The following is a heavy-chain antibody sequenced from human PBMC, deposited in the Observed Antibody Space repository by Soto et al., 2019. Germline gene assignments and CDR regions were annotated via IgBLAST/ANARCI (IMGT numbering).Heavy chain of an antibody. CDR1: GITFANAW. D-gene: IGHD3-3*02. J-gene: IGHJ4*02. V-gene: IGHV3-15*01. CDR2: IKSNTDGGTT. Sequence: EAQLEESGGGLIKSGGSLRLSCAVSGITFANAWMSWVRQAPGKGLEWVGRIKSNTDGGTTDYAAPVKGRFSISRDDSKSTVYLQMNSLTNEDTAMYYCRPRDLTYYHGSHYWGQGTLVTVSS. CDR3: RPRDLTYYHGSHY.